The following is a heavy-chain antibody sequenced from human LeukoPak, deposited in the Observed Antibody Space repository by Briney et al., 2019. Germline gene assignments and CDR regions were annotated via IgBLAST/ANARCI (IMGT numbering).Heavy chain of an antibody. CDR3: AKSPALRYFVWPPPYNWFDP. J-gene: IGHJ5*02. D-gene: IGHD3-9*01. Sequence: PGRSLRLSCAASGFTFSSYGMHWVRQAPGKGLEWVAVISYDGSNKYYADSVKGRFTISRDNSKNTLYQQMNSLRAEDTAVYYCAKSPALRYFVWPPPYNWFDPWGEGTLVTVSS. V-gene: IGHV3-30*18. CDR1: GFTFSSYG. CDR2: ISYDGSNK.